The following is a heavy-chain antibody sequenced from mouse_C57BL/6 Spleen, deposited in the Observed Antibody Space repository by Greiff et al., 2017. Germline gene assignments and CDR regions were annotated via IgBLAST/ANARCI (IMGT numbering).Heavy chain of an antibody. J-gene: IGHJ4*01. CDR3: AREILMDY. D-gene: IGHD5-1-1*01. V-gene: IGHV1-18*01. CDR1: GYTFTDYN. CDR2: INPNNGGT. Sequence: EVKLMESGPELVKPGASVKIPCKASGYTFTDYNMDWVKQSHGKSLEWIGDINPNNGGTIYNQKFKGKASLTVDKSSSTAYMELRSLTSEDTAVYYCAREILMDYWGQGTSVTVSS.